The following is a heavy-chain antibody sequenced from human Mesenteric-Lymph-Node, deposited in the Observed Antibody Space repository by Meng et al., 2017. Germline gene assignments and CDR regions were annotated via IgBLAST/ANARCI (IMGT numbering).Heavy chain of an antibody. Sequence: ETLSLTCAASGFTFSSYSMNWVRQAPGKGREWVSSISSSSSYIYYADSVKGRFTISRDNAKNSLYLQMNSLRAEDTAVCYCARDVVGYSYGFWFDPWGQGTLVTVSS. D-gene: IGHD5-18*01. CDR3: ARDVVGYSYGFWFDP. V-gene: IGHV3-21*01. CDR1: GFTFSSYS. J-gene: IGHJ5*02. CDR2: ISSSSSYI.